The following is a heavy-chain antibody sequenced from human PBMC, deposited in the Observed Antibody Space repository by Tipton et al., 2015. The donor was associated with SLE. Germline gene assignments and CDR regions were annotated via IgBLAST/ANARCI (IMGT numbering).Heavy chain of an antibody. J-gene: IGHJ4*02. CDR2: ISYSGST. CDR3: ARVSSSTRYSFPFDF. Sequence: TLSLTCTVSGGSISSSNYFSWGWIRQPPGKGLQWIGSISYSGSTYYNPSLKSRVTISVDTSKNQFSLKLSSVTAADTAVYYCARVSSSTRYSFPFDFWGQGSLVTVSS. D-gene: IGHD2-21*01. V-gene: IGHV4-39*07. CDR1: GGSISSSNYF.